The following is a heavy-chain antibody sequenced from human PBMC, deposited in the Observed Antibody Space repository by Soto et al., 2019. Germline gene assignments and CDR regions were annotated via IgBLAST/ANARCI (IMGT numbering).Heavy chain of an antibody. D-gene: IGHD4-17*01. CDR3: ASGDFSQFEY. CDR1: GGSITSSNW. V-gene: IGHV4-4*02. J-gene: IGHJ4*02. CDR2: ISHSGST. Sequence: PSETLSLTCAVSGGSITSSNWWSWVRQPPGKGLEWLGQISHSGSTDYNPSLKSRVSISADKSKNRLSLKLSSVTAADTALYYCASGDFSQFEYWGQGTLVTASS.